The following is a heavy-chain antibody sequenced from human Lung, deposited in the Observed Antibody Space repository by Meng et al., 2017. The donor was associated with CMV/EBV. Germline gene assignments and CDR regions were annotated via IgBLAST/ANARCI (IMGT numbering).Heavy chain of an antibody. J-gene: IGHJ4*02. V-gene: IGHV4-4*02. CDR2: IDDSGST. Sequence: QVPLVELSHGLVKPSGTLSLTCGVSGVPISSNIRWTWVRQPPGKGLEWIGDIDDSGSTNYNPSLNSRISISLDKSKNHFSLKVNSVIAADTAVYYCARGKQDAWELLAYWGQGALVTVSS. D-gene: IGHD1-26*01. CDR3: ARGKQDAWELLAY. CDR1: GVPISSNIR.